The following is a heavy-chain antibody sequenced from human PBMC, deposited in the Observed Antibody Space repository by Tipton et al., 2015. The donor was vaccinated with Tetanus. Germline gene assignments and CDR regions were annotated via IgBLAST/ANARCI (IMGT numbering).Heavy chain of an antibody. CDR1: GFTFSTYW. D-gene: IGHD2-21*01. V-gene: IGHV3-7*01. CDR3: ARESRSKIVGQ. CDR2: IKEDGSEK. J-gene: IGHJ4*02. Sequence: SLRLFCAASGFTFSTYWMGWSRQAPGKGLEWVAKIKEDGSEKYYVDSVKGRFTISRDNAENSLFLQMNSLRVEDAAMYYCARESRSKIVGQWGQGALVTVSS.